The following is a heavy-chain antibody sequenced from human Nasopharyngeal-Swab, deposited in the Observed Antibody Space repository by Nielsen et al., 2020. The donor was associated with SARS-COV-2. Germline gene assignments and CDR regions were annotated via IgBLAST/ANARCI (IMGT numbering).Heavy chain of an antibody. D-gene: IGHD3-22*01. V-gene: IGHV1-18*01. J-gene: IGHJ6*02. Sequence: ASVKVSCKASGYTFTSYGISWVRQAPGQGLEGMGWISAYNGNTNYAQKLQGRVTMTTDTSTSTAYMELRSLRSDDTAVYYCARFVTTSYYYYGMDVWGQGTTVTVSS. CDR3: ARFVTTSYYYYGMDV. CDR2: ISAYNGNT. CDR1: GYTFTSYG.